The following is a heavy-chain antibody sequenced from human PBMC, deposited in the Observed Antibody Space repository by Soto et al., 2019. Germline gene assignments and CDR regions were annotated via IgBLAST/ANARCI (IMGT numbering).Heavy chain of an antibody. CDR1: GFTFRNYG. CDR2: IWYDGRNK. D-gene: IGHD3-22*01. V-gene: IGHV3-33*01. Sequence: QVHLMESGGGVVQPGRSLRLSCAASGFTFRNYGMHWVRQAPGKGLEWVAVIWYDGRNKYYTDSVKGRFTISRDNSKNTLYLQMNSLRAEDTAVYYCASGNYDSSGFLDYWGQGTLVTVSS. CDR3: ASGNYDSSGFLDY. J-gene: IGHJ4*02.